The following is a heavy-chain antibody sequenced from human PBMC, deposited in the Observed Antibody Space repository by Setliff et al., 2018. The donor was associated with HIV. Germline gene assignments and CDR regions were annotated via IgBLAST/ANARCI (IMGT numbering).Heavy chain of an antibody. V-gene: IGHV1-2*02. J-gene: IGHJ4*02. D-gene: IGHD1-7*01. CDR2: IYPDTGGT. Sequence: ASVKVSCKTSGYTFIDYYIHWVRQAPGQGLEWMGWIYPDTGGTNYAQKFQGRVTMTRDTSISTAYMELSSLRSDDTAVYFCARARGTKDFDYWGQGTLVTVSS. CDR1: GYTFIDYY. CDR3: ARARGTKDFDY.